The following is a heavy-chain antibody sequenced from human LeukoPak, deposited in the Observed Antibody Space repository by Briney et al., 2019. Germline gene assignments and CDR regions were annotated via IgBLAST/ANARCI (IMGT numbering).Heavy chain of an antibody. CDR3: ARGHDPLDS. J-gene: IGHJ4*02. V-gene: IGHV4-4*02. CDR2: IYHRGST. Sequence: PSETLSLTCAVSGGSISSSNWWSWIRQPPGKGLEWIGEIYHRGSTYYNPSLKSRVTISVDRSKNQFSLNLSSVTAADTAVYYCARGHDPLDSWGQGTLVTVSS. D-gene: IGHD3-16*01. CDR1: GGSISSSNW.